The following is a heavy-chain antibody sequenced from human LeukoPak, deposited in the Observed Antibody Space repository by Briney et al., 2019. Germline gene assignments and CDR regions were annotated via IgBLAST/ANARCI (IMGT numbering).Heavy chain of an antibody. Sequence: PSETLSLTCTVSGGSTSGGDYYWSWIRRPPGKGLEWIGYIHYSGSTYYNPSLKSRVTISVDTSKNQFSLKLSSVTAADTAMYYCASHPRSYDSSGYYWDYWGQGTLVTVSS. CDR1: GGSTSGGDYY. CDR2: IHYSGST. J-gene: IGHJ4*02. V-gene: IGHV4-30-4*08. CDR3: ASHPRSYDSSGYYWDY. D-gene: IGHD3-22*01.